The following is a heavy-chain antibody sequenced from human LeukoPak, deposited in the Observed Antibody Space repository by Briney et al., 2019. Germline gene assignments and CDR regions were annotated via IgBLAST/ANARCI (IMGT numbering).Heavy chain of an antibody. V-gene: IGHV1-2*02. Sequence: ASVRVSCEASGYTFTGYYMHWVRQAPGQGVEWMGWINPNSGGTNYAQKFQGRVTMTRDTSISTAYMELSRLRSDDTAVYYCAREGHYITGTTSDWFDPWGQGTLVTVSS. CDR2: INPNSGGT. J-gene: IGHJ5*02. CDR1: GYTFTGYY. D-gene: IGHD1-7*01. CDR3: AREGHYITGTTSDWFDP.